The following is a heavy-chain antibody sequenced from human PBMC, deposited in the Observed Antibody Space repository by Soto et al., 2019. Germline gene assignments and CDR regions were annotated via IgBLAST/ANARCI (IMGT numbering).Heavy chain of an antibody. CDR3: ANHPRGNWFDA. V-gene: IGHV3-15*07. CDR2: IKSKTDGGTT. J-gene: IGHJ5*02. Sequence: EVQLVESGGGLVKPGGSLRLSCAASGFSFSNVWMNWVRQAPGKGLEWVGRIKSKTDGGTTEYTAPVEGRFTISRDDSKNTLYLEMNSLKTEETDVYFCANHPRGNWFDAWGQGTLVTVDS. CDR1: GFSFSNVW.